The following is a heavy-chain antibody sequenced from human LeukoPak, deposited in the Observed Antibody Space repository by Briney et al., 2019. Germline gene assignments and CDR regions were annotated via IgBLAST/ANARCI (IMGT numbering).Heavy chain of an antibody. CDR2: IYYSGST. V-gene: IGHV4-39*01. CDR3: ARLAGDSSGFGYYYYYYYMDV. D-gene: IGHD3-22*01. CDR1: GGSISSSSYY. J-gene: IGHJ6*03. Sequence: SETLSLTCTVSGGSISSSSYYWGWIRQPPGKGLEWIGSIYYSGSTYYNPSLKSRVTISVDTSKNQFSLKLSSVTAADTAVYYCARLAGDSSGFGYYYYYYYMDVWGKGTTVTISS.